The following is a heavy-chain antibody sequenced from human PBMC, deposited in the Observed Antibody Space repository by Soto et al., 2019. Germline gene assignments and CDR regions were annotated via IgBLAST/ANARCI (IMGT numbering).Heavy chain of an antibody. J-gene: IGHJ6*03. CDR3: ARAVRVVPAASYYYYYMDV. CDR1: GYTFTSYD. Sequence: ASVKVSCKASGYTFTSYDINWVRQATGQGLEWMGWMNPNSGNTGYAQKFQGRVTMTRNTSISTAYMELSSLRSEDTAVYYCARAVRVVPAASYYYYYMDVWGKGTKVTVSS. CDR2: MNPNSGNT. D-gene: IGHD2-2*01. V-gene: IGHV1-8*01.